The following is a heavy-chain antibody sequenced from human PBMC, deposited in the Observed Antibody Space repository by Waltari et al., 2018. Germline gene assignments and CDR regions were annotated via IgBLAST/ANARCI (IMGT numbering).Heavy chain of an antibody. V-gene: IGHV1-24*01. J-gene: IGHJ3*02. CDR3: ATLVAAAIGGHAFDI. CDR2: FDPEDGET. Sequence: QVQLVQSGAEVKKPGASVKVSCKVSGYTLTELSMHWVRQAPGKGLEWMGGFDPEDGETSYAQKCQGRVTMPEATSTDTAYMELSSLRSEDTAVYYCATLVAAAIGGHAFDIWGQGTMVTVSS. CDR1: GYTLTELS. D-gene: IGHD2-15*01.